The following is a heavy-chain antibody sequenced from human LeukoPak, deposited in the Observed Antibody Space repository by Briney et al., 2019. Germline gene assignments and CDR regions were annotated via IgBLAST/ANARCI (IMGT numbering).Heavy chain of an antibody. J-gene: IGHJ4*02. V-gene: IGHV1-46*01. D-gene: IGHD3-22*01. CDR1: GDIPFELS. CDR3: ALVTDSSGLDY. CDR2: INPSGGST. Sequence: GASVKVSCKISGDIPFELSVHWVRQAPGKGPEWMGFINPSGGSTSYAQKFQGRVTITTDESTSTAYMELSSLRSEDTAVYYCALVTDSSGLDYWGQGTLVTVSS.